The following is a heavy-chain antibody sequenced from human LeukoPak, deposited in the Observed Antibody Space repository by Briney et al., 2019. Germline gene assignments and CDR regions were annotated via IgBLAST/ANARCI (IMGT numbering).Heavy chain of an antibody. CDR2: ISYSGST. Sequence: PSETLSLTCSVSGGSISSRGYYWAWIRQPPGKGLEWIGSISYSGSTYYNPSLKSRVTISADTSKSQFSLKLSSVTAADTAVYYCARTSYYDSSGYTLDFWGQGALVTVSS. J-gene: IGHJ4*02. D-gene: IGHD3-22*01. CDR3: ARTSYYDSSGYTLDF. CDR1: GGSISSRGYY. V-gene: IGHV4-39*01.